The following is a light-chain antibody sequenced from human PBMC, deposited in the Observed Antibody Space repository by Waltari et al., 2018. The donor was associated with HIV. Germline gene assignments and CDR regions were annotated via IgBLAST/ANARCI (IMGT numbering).Light chain of an antibody. J-gene: IGKJ2*01. CDR3: MQSLHLLYT. V-gene: IGKV2D-29*02. CDR2: EVS. CDR1: QSLKHTDGKTY. Sequence: DIVMTQTPPSLSVTPGQPASISCNSSQSLKHTDGKTYLYWYLPRPGQSPRVLIYEVSKRLAGVPDRFSGSGSGTHFTLKIARVEAEDVGSYYCMQSLHLLYTFGQGTKLEIK.